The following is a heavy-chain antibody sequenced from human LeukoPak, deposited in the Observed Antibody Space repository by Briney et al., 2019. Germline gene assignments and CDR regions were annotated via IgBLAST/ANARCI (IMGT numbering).Heavy chain of an antibody. CDR3: ARDPSDGGSGPIDY. Sequence: ASVTVSCKASGYTFTSYAMHWVRQAPGQRLEWMGWINAGNGNTKYSQKFQGRVTITRDTSASTAYMELSSLRSEDTAVYYCARDPSDGGSGPIDYWGQGTMVTVSS. V-gene: IGHV1-3*01. CDR2: INAGNGNT. CDR1: GYTFTSYA. D-gene: IGHD6-19*01. J-gene: IGHJ4*02.